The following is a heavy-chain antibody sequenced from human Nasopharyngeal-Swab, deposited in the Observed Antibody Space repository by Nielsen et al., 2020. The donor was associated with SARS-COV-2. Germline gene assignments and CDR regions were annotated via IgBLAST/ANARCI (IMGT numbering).Heavy chain of an antibody. V-gene: IGHV4-39*01. J-gene: IGHJ6*02. D-gene: IGHD3-16*01. CDR3: ARRVARAPRHEGDYYYGMDV. Sequence: RQAPGKGLERIGSIYYSGSTYYSPSLKSRVTISVDTSKNQFSLKLSSVTAADTAVYYYARRVARAPRHEGDYYYGMDVWGQGTTVTVSS. CDR2: IYYSGST.